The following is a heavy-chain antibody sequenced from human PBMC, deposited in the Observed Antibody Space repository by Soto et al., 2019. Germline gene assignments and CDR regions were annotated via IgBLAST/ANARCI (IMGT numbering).Heavy chain of an antibody. CDR2: IYSCGST. CDR1: GFTVSSNS. V-gene: IGHV3-66*03. D-gene: IGHD3-9*01. Sequence: EVQLVESGGGLIQPGGSLRLSCAASGFTVSSNSMSWVRQAPGKGLEWVSVIYSCGSTYYADSVKGRFTISRDNSKNTLYLQMNSLRAEDTAVYYCARVGSRGGYFDYYFDYWGQGTLVTVSS. J-gene: IGHJ4*02. CDR3: ARVGSRGGYFDYYFDY.